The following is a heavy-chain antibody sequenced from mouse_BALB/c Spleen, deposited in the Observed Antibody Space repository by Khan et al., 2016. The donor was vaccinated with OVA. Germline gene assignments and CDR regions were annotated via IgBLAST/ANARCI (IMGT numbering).Heavy chain of an antibody. CDR1: GFTFSYYR. J-gene: IGHJ2*01. D-gene: IGHD1-1*01. V-gene: IGHV13-2*02. Sequence: VQLVETGGGLVRPGNSLKLSCVTSGFTFSYYRMHWLRQFSGKRLEWIAVITVKSDNSGANYAESVKGRFTISRDDSKSSVYLQMNRLREEDTATYYCSRGWYYSGTPFDYCGQGTTLTVSS. CDR2: ITVKSDNSGA. CDR3: SRGWYYSGTPFDY.